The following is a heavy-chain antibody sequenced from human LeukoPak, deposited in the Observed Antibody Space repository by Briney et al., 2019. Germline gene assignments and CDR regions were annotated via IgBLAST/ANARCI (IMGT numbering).Heavy chain of an antibody. Sequence: ASVKVSCKASGYTFTGYYMHWVRQAPGQGLEWMGWMNPNSGNTGYAQKFQGRVTMTRNTSISTAYMELSSLRSEDTAVYYCAVTMVRGVELSSWFDPWGQGTLVTVSS. V-gene: IGHV1-8*02. D-gene: IGHD3-10*01. CDR2: MNPNSGNT. CDR3: AVTMVRGVELSSWFDP. CDR1: GYTFTGYY. J-gene: IGHJ5*02.